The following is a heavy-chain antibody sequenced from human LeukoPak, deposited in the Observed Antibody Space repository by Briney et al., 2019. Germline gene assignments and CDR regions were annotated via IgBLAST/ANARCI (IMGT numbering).Heavy chain of an antibody. Sequence: SETLSLTCTVSGGSISSYYWSWIRQPPGKGLEWIGYIYYSGSTNYNPSLKSRVTISVDTSKNQFSLKLSSVTAADTAVYYCAREPLIHCSGGSCYSGGFGYWGQGTLVTVSS. CDR1: GGSISSYY. CDR2: IYYSGST. J-gene: IGHJ4*02. D-gene: IGHD2-15*01. CDR3: AREPLIHCSGGSCYSGGFGY. V-gene: IGHV4-59*01.